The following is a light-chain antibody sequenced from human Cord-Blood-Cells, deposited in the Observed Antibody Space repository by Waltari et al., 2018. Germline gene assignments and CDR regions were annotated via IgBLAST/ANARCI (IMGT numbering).Light chain of an antibody. J-gene: IGKJ2*01. CDR1: QSISSW. CDR2: DAS. Sequence: DIQMNQSPSTLSASVGDRVTITCTASQSISSWLAWYQQQPGKAPKLLIYDASSLESGVPSRFSGSGSGTEFTLTISSLQPDDFATYYCQQYNSYSTTFGQGTKLEIK. CDR3: QQYNSYSTT. V-gene: IGKV1-5*01.